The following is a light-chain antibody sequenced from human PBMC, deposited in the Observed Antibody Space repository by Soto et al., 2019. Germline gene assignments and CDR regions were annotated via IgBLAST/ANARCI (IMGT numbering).Light chain of an antibody. CDR2: NAS. CDR3: QHCQPYGDSPPLT. V-gene: IGKV3-11*01. CDR1: ESVSNS. J-gene: IGKJ4*01. Sequence: ETVWTQSPATLSLSPGERATLSCRCIESVSNSLAWYQHKPCQAPRLLIYNASNRATGIPARFSGSGSGTDFTLTISRLEPEDFAVYYCQHCQPYGDSPPLTFGGGTKVDIK.